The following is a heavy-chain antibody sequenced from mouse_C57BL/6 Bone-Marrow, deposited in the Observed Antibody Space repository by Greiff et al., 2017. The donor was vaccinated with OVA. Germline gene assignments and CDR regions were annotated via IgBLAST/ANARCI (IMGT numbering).Heavy chain of an antibody. J-gene: IGHJ2*01. CDR2: IDPENGDT. CDR1: GFNIKDDY. CDR3: TTGLLDDY. D-gene: IGHD1-1*02. Sequence: VHVKQSGAELVRPGASVKLSCTASGFNIKDDYMHWVKQRPEQGLEWIGWIDPENGDTEYASKFQGKATITADTSSNTAYLQLSSLTSEDTAVYYCTTGLLDDYWGQGTTLTVSS. V-gene: IGHV14-4*01.